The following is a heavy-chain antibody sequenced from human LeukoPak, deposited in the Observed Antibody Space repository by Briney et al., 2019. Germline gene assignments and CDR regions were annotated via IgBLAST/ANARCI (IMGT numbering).Heavy chain of an antibody. CDR3: ARDHSYATITSCADYYYGMDV. D-gene: IGHD2-2*01. V-gene: IGHV3-48*03. Sequence: GGSVRLSCEASGYTFSSYEMNWVRQAPGQGLEWVSYISCSGGTTYYADYVKGSFTFSRDTAKNTLYLQMNSLRADDTAVYYCARDHSYATITSCADYYYGMDVWGRGTTVTVSS. CDR2: ISCSGGTT. CDR1: GYTFSSYE. J-gene: IGHJ6*02.